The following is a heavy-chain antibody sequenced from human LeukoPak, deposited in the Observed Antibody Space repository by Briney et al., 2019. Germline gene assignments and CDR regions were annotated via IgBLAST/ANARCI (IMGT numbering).Heavy chain of an antibody. CDR1: GYTFTGYY. V-gene: IGHV1-2*02. J-gene: IGHJ4*02. CDR2: INPNSSGT. D-gene: IGHD5-18*01. Sequence: ASVKVSCKASGYTFTGYYMHWVRQAPGQGLEWMGWINPNSSGTNYAQKFQGRVTVTRDTSISTAYLELSSLRSEDTAVYYCARGEGSYGSSTHFDYWGQGTLVTVSS. CDR3: ARGEGSYGSSTHFDY.